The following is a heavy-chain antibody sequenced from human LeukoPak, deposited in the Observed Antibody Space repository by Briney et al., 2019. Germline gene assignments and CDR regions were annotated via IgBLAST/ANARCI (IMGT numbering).Heavy chain of an antibody. Sequence: WESLRLSCAASGFTVSSNSMSWVRQPPGKGLVWVSVIYTGGSTYYDYSVKRRFTISRDNSKNTLYLQMNRLRAEDTAVYYCARDVAAPGGVYFDYWGQGTMVTVSS. D-gene: IGHD6-13*01. CDR2: IYTGGST. V-gene: IGHV3-66*01. CDR3: ARDVAAPGGVYFDY. J-gene: IGHJ4*02. CDR1: GFTVSSNS.